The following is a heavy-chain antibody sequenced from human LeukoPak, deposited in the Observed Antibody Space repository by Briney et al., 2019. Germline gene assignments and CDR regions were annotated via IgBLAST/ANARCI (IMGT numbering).Heavy chain of an antibody. CDR1: GLHFSGTA. V-gene: IGHV3-23*01. CDR2: ISHDGMNA. CDR3: AKDGAQYSSGPECDP. Sequence: GGSLRLSCAASGLHFSGTAMSWVRQAPGKGLEWVSAISHDGMNAYYSDSVKGRFTISRDNSKKTVSLEMSSLTAADTGVYYCAKDGAQYSSGPECDPRGQGALVTVSP. D-gene: IGHD6-19*01. J-gene: IGHJ5*02.